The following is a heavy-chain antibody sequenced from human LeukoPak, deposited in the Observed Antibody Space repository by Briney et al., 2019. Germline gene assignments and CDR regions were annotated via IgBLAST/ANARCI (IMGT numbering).Heavy chain of an antibody. CDR2: IKQDGSEK. CDR1: GFTFSSYW. J-gene: IGHJ6*02. D-gene: IGHD2-2*01. CDR3: ARDSCSSTSCYEAYYYGMDV. Sequence: GGSLRLSCAASGFTFSSYWMSWVRQAPGKGLEWVANIKQDGSEKYYVDSVKGRFTISRDNAKNSLYLQMNSLRAEDTAVYYCARDSCSSTSCYEAYYYGMDVWGQGTTVTVSS. V-gene: IGHV3-7*01.